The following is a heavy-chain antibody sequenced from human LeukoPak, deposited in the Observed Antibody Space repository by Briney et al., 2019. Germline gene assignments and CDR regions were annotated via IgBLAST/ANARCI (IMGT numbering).Heavy chain of an antibody. J-gene: IGHJ4*02. Sequence: VGSLRLSCAASGFAYSSYGMHWVRQAPGKGLEWVAFIRDDGSNKYYADSVKGRFTISRDNSKHTMDLQMTSLRAEDTAVYYCAKTMSPYYYDSSGFWGQRTLVTVSS. D-gene: IGHD3-22*01. V-gene: IGHV3-30*02. CDR2: IRDDGSNK. CDR3: AKTMSPYYYDSSGF. CDR1: GFAYSSYG.